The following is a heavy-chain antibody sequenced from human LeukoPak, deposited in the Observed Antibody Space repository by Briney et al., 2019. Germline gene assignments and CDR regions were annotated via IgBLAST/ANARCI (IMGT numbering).Heavy chain of an antibody. Sequence: PQTLSLTCTVSGGSITRGESYWSSIRQPPGKCLEWIGYIYYSGATYYNPSLKSRVAISLDTSKNQFSLKLSSVTAADTAVYYCARDIEVVPAAIGNIPTMNYGMVVWGQGTTVTVSS. CDR3: ARDIEVVPAAIGNIPTMNYGMVV. V-gene: IGHV4-30-4*01. D-gene: IGHD2-2*02. CDR1: GGSITRGESY. CDR2: IYYSGAT. J-gene: IGHJ6*02.